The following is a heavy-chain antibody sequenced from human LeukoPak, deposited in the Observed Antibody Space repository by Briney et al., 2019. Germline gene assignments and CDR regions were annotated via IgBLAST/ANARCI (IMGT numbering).Heavy chain of an antibody. Sequence: PSQTLSLTCTVSGGSISSGDYYWSWIRQHPGKGLEWIGYIYYSGSTYYNPSLKSRVTISVDTSKNQFSLNLNSVTAADTAVYYCAGGREIIATLSYWGQGTLVTVSS. V-gene: IGHV4-31*03. CDR3: AGGREIIATLSY. D-gene: IGHD5-12*01. CDR1: GGSISSGDYY. J-gene: IGHJ4*02. CDR2: IYYSGST.